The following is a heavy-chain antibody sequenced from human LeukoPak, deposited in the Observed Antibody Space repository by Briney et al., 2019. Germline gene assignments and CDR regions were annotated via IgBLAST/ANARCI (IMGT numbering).Heavy chain of an antibody. CDR3: AGGPMVRGVMRTYFDY. CDR2: ISGSGGST. V-gene: IGHV3-23*01. CDR1: GFTFSSYA. D-gene: IGHD3-10*01. Sequence: PGGSLRLSCAASGFTFSSYAMSWVRQAPGKGLEWVSAISGSGGSTYYADSVKGRFTISRDNSKSTLYLQMNSLRAEDTAVYYCAGGPMVRGVMRTYFDYWGQGTLVTVSS. J-gene: IGHJ4*02.